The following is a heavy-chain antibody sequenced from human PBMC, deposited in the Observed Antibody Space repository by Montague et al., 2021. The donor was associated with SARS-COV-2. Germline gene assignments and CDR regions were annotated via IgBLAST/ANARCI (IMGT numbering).Heavy chain of an antibody. V-gene: IGHV4-59*08. Sequence: SETLSLTCTVSGGSISSYYWSWIRQPPGKGLEWVGYIYYSGSTNYNPSLKSRVTISVDTSKNQFSLKLSPVTAADTAMYYCARVKWELSVGNVFDIWGQGTMVTVSS. CDR2: IYYSGST. CDR1: GGSISSYY. CDR3: ARVKWELSVGNVFDI. J-gene: IGHJ3*02. D-gene: IGHD1-26*01.